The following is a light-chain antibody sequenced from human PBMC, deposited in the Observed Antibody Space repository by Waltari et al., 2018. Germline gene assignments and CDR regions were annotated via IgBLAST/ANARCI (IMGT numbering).Light chain of an antibody. CDR2: GAS. Sequence: EIVLTQSPGTLSLSPGERVTLSCRASQSVSSSYLAWYQQKPGQAPRLLIYGASSRATGIPDRFSGSGSGTDFTLTISRLEPEDFAVYYCQQYGSSLLYTFGQGTKLEI. CDR1: QSVSSSY. V-gene: IGKV3-20*01. CDR3: QQYGSSLLYT. J-gene: IGKJ2*01.